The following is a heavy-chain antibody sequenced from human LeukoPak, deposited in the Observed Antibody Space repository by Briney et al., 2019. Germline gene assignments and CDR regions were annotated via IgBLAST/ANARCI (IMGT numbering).Heavy chain of an antibody. J-gene: IGHJ5*02. CDR2: IIPIFGTA. CDR3: ARDPTLYSGSYFDNWFDP. CDR1: GGTFSSYA. Sequence: GSSVKVSCKASGGTFSSYAISWVRQAPGQGLEWMGGIIPIFGTANYAQKFQGRVTITAGESTSTAYMELSSLRSEDTAVYYCARDPTLYSGSYFDNWFDPWGQGTLVTVSS. D-gene: IGHD1-26*01. V-gene: IGHV1-69*01.